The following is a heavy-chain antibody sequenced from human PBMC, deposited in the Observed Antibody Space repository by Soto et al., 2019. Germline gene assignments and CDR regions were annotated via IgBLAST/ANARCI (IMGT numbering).Heavy chain of an antibody. Sequence: GESLTISCKGSGYTFSTYWIAWLRQMPGKGLEWMGVIFPGDSNVRYSPSFQGRVTISADESINTAFLRWSSLKASDTAMYYCARSSNWNSEAPDYWGQGTLVTVSS. D-gene: IGHD1-20*01. CDR2: IFPGDSNV. CDR1: GYTFSTYW. CDR3: ARSSNWNSEAPDY. V-gene: IGHV5-51*01. J-gene: IGHJ4*02.